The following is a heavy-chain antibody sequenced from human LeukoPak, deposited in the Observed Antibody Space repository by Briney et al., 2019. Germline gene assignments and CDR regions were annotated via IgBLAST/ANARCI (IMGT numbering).Heavy chain of an antibody. CDR1: GFTFSSYA. V-gene: IGHV3-23*01. CDR3: AQGGYSYGYDAFDI. J-gene: IGHJ3*02. D-gene: IGHD5-18*01. CDR2: ISGSGGST. Sequence: GGSLRLSCAASGFTFSSYAMSWVRQAPGRGLEWVSAISGSGGSTYYADSVKGRFTVSRDNSKNTLYLQMNSLRAEDAAVYYCAQGGYSYGYDAFDIWGQGTMVTVSS.